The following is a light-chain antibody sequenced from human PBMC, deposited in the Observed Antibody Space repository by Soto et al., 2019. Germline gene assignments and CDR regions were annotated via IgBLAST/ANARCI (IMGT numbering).Light chain of an antibody. CDR1: QTIDTN. CDR3: QHYVTSSIT. Sequence: IVMTQSPGTLSVSAGERATLSCRASQTIDTNLAWYQQKPGQAPRLLIFAASTRATGTPDRISGGGSGTDFTLTISRLEPEDFAVYYCQHYVTSSITFGQGTRLET. J-gene: IGKJ5*01. V-gene: IGKV3-20*01. CDR2: AAS.